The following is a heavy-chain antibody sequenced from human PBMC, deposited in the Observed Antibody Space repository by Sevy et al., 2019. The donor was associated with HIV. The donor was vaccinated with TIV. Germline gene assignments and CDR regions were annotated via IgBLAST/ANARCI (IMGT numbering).Heavy chain of an antibody. CDR2: IWYDGSNK. CDR1: GFTFSSYG. CDR3: ARDRTDYGDYGGWFDP. Sequence: GGSLRLSCAASGFTFSSYGMHWVRQAPGKGLEWVAVIWYDGSNKYYADSVKGRFTISRDNSKNTLSLQMNSLRPEDTAVYYCARDRTDYGDYGGWFDPWGQGTLVTVSS. V-gene: IGHV3-33*01. J-gene: IGHJ5*02. D-gene: IGHD4-17*01.